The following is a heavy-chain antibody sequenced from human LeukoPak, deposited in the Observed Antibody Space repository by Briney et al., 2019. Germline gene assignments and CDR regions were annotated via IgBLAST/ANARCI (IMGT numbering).Heavy chain of an antibody. V-gene: IGHV4-39*01. D-gene: IGHD5-24*01. CDR1: GGSISSSSYY. Sequence: TSETLSLTCTVSGGSISSSSYYWGWIRQPPGKGLEWIGSIYYSGSTYYNPSLKSRVTISVDTSKNQFSLKLSSVTAADTAVYYCARPEGGEMATIEDAFDIWGQGTMVTVSS. J-gene: IGHJ3*02. CDR2: IYYSGST. CDR3: ARPEGGEMATIEDAFDI.